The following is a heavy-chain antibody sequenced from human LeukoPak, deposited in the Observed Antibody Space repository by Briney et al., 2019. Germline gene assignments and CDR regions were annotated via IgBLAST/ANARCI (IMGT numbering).Heavy chain of an antibody. CDR1: GGSISSGGYY. CDR3: ARFGADYDFWSGYISYYYYYMDV. D-gene: IGHD3-3*01. V-gene: IGHV4-31*03. CDR2: IYYSGST. Sequence: SETLSLTCTVSGGSISSGGYYWSWIRQHPGKGLEWIGYIYYSGSTYYNPSLKSRVTISVDTSKNQFSLKLNSVTAADTAVYYCARFGADYDFWSGYISYYYYYMDVWGKGTTVTVSS. J-gene: IGHJ6*03.